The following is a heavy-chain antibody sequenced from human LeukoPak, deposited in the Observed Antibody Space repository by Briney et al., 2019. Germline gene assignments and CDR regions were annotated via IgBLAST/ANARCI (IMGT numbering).Heavy chain of an antibody. Sequence: PGGSLRLSCAASGFTFSSYAMSWVRQAPGKGLEWVSAISGSGGSTYYADSVEGRFTISRDNSKNTLYLQMNSLRAEDTAVYYCAKVHDFWSGYPPYYFDYWGQGTLVTVSS. J-gene: IGHJ4*02. D-gene: IGHD3-3*01. V-gene: IGHV3-23*01. CDR3: AKVHDFWSGYPPYYFDY. CDR1: GFTFSSYA. CDR2: ISGSGGST.